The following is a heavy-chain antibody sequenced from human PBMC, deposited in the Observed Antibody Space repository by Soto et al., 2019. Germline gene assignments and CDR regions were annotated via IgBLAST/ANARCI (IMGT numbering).Heavy chain of an antibody. J-gene: IGHJ4*02. Sequence: GGSLRLSCAVSGFTFSYYGMHWVRQAPGKGLEWVAVMSYAGNYKYYADSVKGRFTISRDLSGNTLFLQMNSLRLEDTAVYFCAKEMYPRTVLDSSSPWGDYWGQGTLVTVSS. V-gene: IGHV3-30*18. CDR1: GFTFSYYG. CDR2: MSYAGNYK. D-gene: IGHD6-6*01. CDR3: AKEMYPRTVLDSSSPWGDY.